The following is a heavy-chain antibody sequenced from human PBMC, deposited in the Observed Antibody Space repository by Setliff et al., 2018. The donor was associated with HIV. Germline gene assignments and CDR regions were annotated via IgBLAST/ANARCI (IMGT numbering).Heavy chain of an antibody. V-gene: IGHV1-3*01. CDR1: GYTFTSYA. CDR2: INAGNGNT. D-gene: IGHD6-13*01. J-gene: IGHJ6*03. CDR3: ARARTQQHGGGYYYYYYMDV. Sequence: ASVKVSCKASGYTFTSYAMHWVRQAPGQRLEWMGWINAGNGNTKYSQKFQGRVTITRDTSASTAYMELSSLRSEDTAVYYCARARTQQHGGGYYYYYYMDVWAKGPRSPSP.